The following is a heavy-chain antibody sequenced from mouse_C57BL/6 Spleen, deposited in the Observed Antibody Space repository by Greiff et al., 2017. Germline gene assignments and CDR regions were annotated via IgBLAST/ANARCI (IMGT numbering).Heavy chain of an antibody. Sequence: QVQLQQSGAELVKPGASVKLSCKASGYTFTSYWMQWVKQRPGQGLEWIGEIDPSDSYTNYNQKFKGKATLTVDTSSSTAYMQLSSLTSEDSAVYYCASYGSFYAMDYWGQGTSVTVSS. CDR2: IDPSDSYT. J-gene: IGHJ4*01. CDR1: GYTFTSYW. D-gene: IGHD1-1*01. V-gene: IGHV1-50*01. CDR3: ASYGSFYAMDY.